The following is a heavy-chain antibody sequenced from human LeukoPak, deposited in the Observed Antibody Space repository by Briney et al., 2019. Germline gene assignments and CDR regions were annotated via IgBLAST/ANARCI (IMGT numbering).Heavy chain of an antibody. V-gene: IGHV3-53*01. D-gene: IGHD1-26*01. Sequence: PGGSLRLSCAASGFTVSSNYMSWVRQAPGKGLEWVSVIYSGGSTYYADSVKGRFTISRDNSKNTLYLQMNSLRAEDTAVYYCARDSWASDYYYYYMDVWGKGTTVTVSS. CDR3: ARDSWASDYYYYYMDV. CDR1: GFTVSSNY. CDR2: IYSGGST. J-gene: IGHJ6*03.